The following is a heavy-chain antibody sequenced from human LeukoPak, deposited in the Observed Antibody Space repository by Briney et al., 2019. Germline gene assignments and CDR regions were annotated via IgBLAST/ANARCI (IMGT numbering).Heavy chain of an antibody. V-gene: IGHV3-53*01. J-gene: IGHJ3*02. CDR3: ARETETSPLIAAAGTQGGAFDI. Sequence: GGSLRLSCAASGFTVSSNYMSWVRQAPGEGLEWVSVIYSGGSTYYADSVKGRFTVSRDNSKNTLYLQMNSLRAEDTAVYYCARETETSPLIAAAGTQGGAFDIWGQGTMVTVSS. CDR1: GFTVSSNY. D-gene: IGHD6-13*01. CDR2: IYSGGST.